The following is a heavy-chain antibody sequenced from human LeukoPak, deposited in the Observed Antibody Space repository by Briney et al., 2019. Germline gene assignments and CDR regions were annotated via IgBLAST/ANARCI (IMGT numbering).Heavy chain of an antibody. CDR3: ARAVRIFGVVNLAFDY. CDR1: GGSISSGSYY. V-gene: IGHV4-61*02. Sequence: SETLSLTCTVSGGSISSGSYYWSWIRQPAGKGLEWIGRIYTSGSTNYNPSLKSRVTISVDTSKNQFSLKLSSVTAADTAVYYCARAVRIFGVVNLAFDYWGQGTLVTVSS. D-gene: IGHD3-3*01. CDR2: IYTSGST. J-gene: IGHJ4*02.